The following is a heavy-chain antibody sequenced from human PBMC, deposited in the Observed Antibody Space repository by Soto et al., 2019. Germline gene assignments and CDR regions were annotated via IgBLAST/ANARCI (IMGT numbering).Heavy chain of an antibody. J-gene: IGHJ3*01. D-gene: IGHD1-26*01. V-gene: IGHV3-23*02. CDR2: ISVSGGST. Sequence: GGSLRLSCAASGFIFSSYAMSWVRQAPGQGLQWVSGISVSGGSTYYGDSVKGRFTISRDNSKNTLYLQMDSLTAEDTAVYYCEKEASPYGTNPFDVWGQGTMVTVSS. CDR3: EKEASPYGTNPFDV. CDR1: GFIFSSYA.